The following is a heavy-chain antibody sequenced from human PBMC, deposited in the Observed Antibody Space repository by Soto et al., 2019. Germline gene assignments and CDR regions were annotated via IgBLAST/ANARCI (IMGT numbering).Heavy chain of an antibody. D-gene: IGHD2-2*01. CDR3: AKDTHLVVVVPDREKAGGETFDY. CDR2: ISGSGGST. J-gene: IGHJ4*02. CDR1: GFTFSSYA. Sequence: GGSLRLSCAASGFTFSSYAMSWVRQAPGKGLEWVSAISGSGGSTYYADSVKGRFTISRDNSKNTLYLQMNSLRAEDTAVYYCAKDTHLVVVVPDREKAGGETFDYWGQGTLVTVSS. V-gene: IGHV3-23*01.